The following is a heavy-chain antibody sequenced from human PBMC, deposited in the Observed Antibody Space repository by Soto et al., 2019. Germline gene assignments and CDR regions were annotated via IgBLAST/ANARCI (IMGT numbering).Heavy chain of an antibody. CDR2: ISATGTYT. J-gene: IGHJ5*02. CDR1: GFTFSTCI. CDR3: TTEYNSRQDLNH. Sequence: EVQLVESGGGLVEPGGSLRLSCATSGFTFSTCIMNWVRQATGKGLEWVSSISATGTYTFYADSLKGRFTISRDNARNSLFLQMNSLRVEDTSLYYCTTEYNSRQDLNHWGQGALVTVSS. V-gene: IGHV3-21*01. D-gene: IGHD6-6*01.